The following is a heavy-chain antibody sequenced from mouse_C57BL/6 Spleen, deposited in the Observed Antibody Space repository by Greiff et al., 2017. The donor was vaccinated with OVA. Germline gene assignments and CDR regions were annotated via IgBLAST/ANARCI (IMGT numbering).Heavy chain of an antibody. CDR2: ISDGGSYT. CDR1: GFTFSSYA. D-gene: IGHD2-3*01. CDR3: ARSDGYFSY. V-gene: IGHV5-4*01. J-gene: IGHJ3*01. Sequence: EVQVVESGGGLVKPGGSLKLSCAASGFTFSSYAMSWVRQTPEQRLEWVATISDGGSYTYYPDNVKGRFTISRDNATNNLYLQMSHLKSEDTAMYYCARSDGYFSYWGQGTLVTVSA.